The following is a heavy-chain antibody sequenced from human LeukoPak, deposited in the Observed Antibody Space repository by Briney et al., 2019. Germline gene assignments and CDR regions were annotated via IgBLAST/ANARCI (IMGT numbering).Heavy chain of an antibody. CDR2: INPNSGGT. V-gene: IGHV1-2*02. D-gene: IGHD2-15*01. CDR3: AVCSGGSCDRIDP. Sequence: ASVKVSCKASGYTFTGYYMHWVRQAPGQGLEWMGWINPNSGGTNYAQKFQGRVTMTRDTSISTAYVELSRLRSDDTAVYYCAVCSGGSCDRIDPWGQGTLVTVSS. CDR1: GYTFTGYY. J-gene: IGHJ5*02.